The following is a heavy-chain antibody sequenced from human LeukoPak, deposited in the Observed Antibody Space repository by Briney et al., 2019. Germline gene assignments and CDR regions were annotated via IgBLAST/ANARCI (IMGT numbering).Heavy chain of an antibody. D-gene: IGHD3-22*01. J-gene: IGHJ6*03. CDR1: GFTFSSYG. CDR2: IRYDGRDK. Sequence: GGSLRLSCAASGFTFSSYGMHWVRQAPGKGLEWVAFIRYDGRDKFYADSVKGRFTMSRDNSKNTLYLQMNSLRAEDTAVYYCAKSGGYYDSSGGYYYYYMDVWGKGTTVTISS. CDR3: AKSGGYYDSSGGYYYYYMDV. V-gene: IGHV3-30*02.